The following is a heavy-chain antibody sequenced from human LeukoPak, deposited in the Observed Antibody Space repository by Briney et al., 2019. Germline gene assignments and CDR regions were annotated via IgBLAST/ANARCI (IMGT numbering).Heavy chain of an antibody. CDR3: ARDSKGGWFGELLY. V-gene: IGHV1-18*01. D-gene: IGHD3-10*01. Sequence: ASVKVSCKASVYTFTSYGLSWVRQAPGQGLEWMGWISAYNGNKNYAQKLQGRVTMTTDTSTSTAYMKLSSLTSDETAVYYCARDSKGGWFGELLYWGQGTLVTVSS. CDR1: VYTFTSYG. CDR2: ISAYNGNK. J-gene: IGHJ4*02.